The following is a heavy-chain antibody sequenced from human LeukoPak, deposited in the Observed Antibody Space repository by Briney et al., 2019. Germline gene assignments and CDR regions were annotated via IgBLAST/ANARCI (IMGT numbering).Heavy chain of an antibody. Sequence: SETLSLTCTVSGGSISGYYWSWIRQPPGKGLEWIGYIYYGGSTNYNPSLKSRVTMSVVKSKNLFSLNLRSVTAADTAVYYCARHGTDYWGQGTLVTVSP. CDR3: ARHGTDY. V-gene: IGHV4-59*08. CDR2: IYYGGST. CDR1: GGSISGYY. J-gene: IGHJ4*02.